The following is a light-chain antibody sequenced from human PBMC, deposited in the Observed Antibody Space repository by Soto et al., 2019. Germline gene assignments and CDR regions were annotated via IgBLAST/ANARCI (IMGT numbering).Light chain of an antibody. CDR2: GAS. CDR3: QQYNSSPRT. Sequence: ESVLTHSRGTLSVSPGERLTLSCRASQSVDINLAWYQQKPGQAPRLFIYGASTRATDMSGTFSGRGSGTEFTLTINNLRPEDFAVYYCQQYNSSPRTFGQGTKVDIK. CDR1: QSVDIN. V-gene: IGKV3-15*01. J-gene: IGKJ1*01.